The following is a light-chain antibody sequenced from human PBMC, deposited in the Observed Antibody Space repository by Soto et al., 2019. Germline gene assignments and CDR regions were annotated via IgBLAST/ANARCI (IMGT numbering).Light chain of an antibody. J-gene: IGKJ4*01. CDR3: QQRSNWSRT. CDR1: KSGSSY. V-gene: IGKV3-11*01. CDR2: GAS. Sequence: PGSQSQSPVQGASLSCRGAKKSGSSYLAWYQQKPGQAPRLLIYGASNRATGIPDRFSGSGSGTDFTLTISSLEPEDFAVYYCQQRSNWSRTFGRGTKVDIK.